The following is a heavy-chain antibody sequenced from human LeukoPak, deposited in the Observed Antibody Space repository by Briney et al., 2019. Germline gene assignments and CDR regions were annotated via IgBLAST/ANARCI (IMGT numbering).Heavy chain of an antibody. V-gene: IGHV3-7*01. CDR3: ARDLAYYDFGYFDY. CDR2: IKQDGSER. J-gene: IGHJ4*02. D-gene: IGHD3-3*01. Sequence: GGSLRLSCVDSGFTFSRYWMSWVRQAPGKGLEWAANIKQDGSERYYVDSVKGRFTISRDNAKNSLYLQMNSLRAEDTAVYYCARDLAYYDFGYFDYWGQGTLVTVSS. CDR1: GFTFSRYW.